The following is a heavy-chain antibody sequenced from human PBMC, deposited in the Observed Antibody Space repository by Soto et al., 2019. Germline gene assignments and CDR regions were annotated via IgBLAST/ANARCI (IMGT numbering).Heavy chain of an antibody. CDR2: IIPIFGTA. J-gene: IGHJ5*02. V-gene: IGHV1-69*12. CDR1: GGTFSSYA. Sequence: QVQLVQSGAEVKKPGSSVKVSCKASGGTFSSYAISWVRQAPGQGLEWMGGIIPIFGTANYAQKFQGRVTITADESTSTAYMELSSLRSEDTAVYYCARVGLLWGSGITIGPAFDPWGQGTLVTVSS. CDR3: ARVGLLWGSGITIGPAFDP. D-gene: IGHD3-10*01.